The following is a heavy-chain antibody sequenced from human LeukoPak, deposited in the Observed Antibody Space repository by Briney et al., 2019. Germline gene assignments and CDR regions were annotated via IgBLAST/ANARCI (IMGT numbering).Heavy chain of an antibody. CDR2: ISSSGSTI. J-gene: IGHJ4*02. D-gene: IGHD6-19*01. CDR1: GFTFSNYE. Sequence: PGGSLRLSCAASGFTFSNYEMNWVRQAPGKGLEWVSYISSSGSTIYYADSVKGRFTISRDNSKNTLYLQMNSLRAEDTAVYYCEANSSGWYSDYYFDYWGQGTLVTVSS. CDR3: EANSSGWYSDYYFDY. V-gene: IGHV3-48*03.